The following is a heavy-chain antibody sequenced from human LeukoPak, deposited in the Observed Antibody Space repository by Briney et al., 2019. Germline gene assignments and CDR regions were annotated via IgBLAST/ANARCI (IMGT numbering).Heavy chain of an antibody. Sequence: GGSLRLSCAASGFTFSSYAMSWVRQAPGKGLEWVSAISGSGGSTYYADSVKGRFIISRDNSKNTLYLQMNSLRAEGTAVYYCAKVLYGSGSTFDYWGQGTLVTVSS. J-gene: IGHJ4*02. D-gene: IGHD3-10*01. CDR1: GFTFSSYA. CDR2: ISGSGGST. V-gene: IGHV3-23*01. CDR3: AKVLYGSGSTFDY.